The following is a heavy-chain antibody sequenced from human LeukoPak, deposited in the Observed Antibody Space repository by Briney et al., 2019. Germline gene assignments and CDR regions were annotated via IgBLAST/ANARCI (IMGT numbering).Heavy chain of an antibody. CDR2: IYSGGSA. J-gene: IGHJ3*01. CDR3: ASQRRVDLGFAFNL. D-gene: IGHD3-9*01. CDR1: GFTVSSNY. Sequence: GGSLRLSCAASGFTVSSNYMNWVRQAPGKGLEWVSVIYSGGSAYYADSVKGRFTISRDNSKNTLYLQMNSLRADDTAVYYCASQRRVDLGFAFNLWGRGTMVTVSS. V-gene: IGHV3-66*04.